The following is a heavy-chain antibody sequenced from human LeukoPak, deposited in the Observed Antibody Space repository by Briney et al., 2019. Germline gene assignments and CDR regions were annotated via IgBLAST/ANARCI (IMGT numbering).Heavy chain of an antibody. D-gene: IGHD3-3*01. CDR1: GFTFSSYG. V-gene: IGHV3-33*01. J-gene: IGHJ6*03. CDR3: ARALNDFWSGYAMDV. CDR2: IWYDGSNK. Sequence: GGSLRLSCAASGFTFSSYGMHWVRQAPGKGREGGAVIWYDGSNKYYADSVKGRFTISRDNSKNTLYLQMNSLRAEDTAVYYCARALNDFWSGYAMDVWGKGTTVTVSS.